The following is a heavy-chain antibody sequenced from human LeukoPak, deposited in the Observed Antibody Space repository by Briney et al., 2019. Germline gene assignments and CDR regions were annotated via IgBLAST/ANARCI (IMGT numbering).Heavy chain of an antibody. CDR3: ARGYGSGSYYVY. D-gene: IGHD3-10*01. CDR2: IYYSGST. V-gene: IGHV4-39*07. CDR1: GGSISSSSYY. Sequence: PSETLSLTCTVSGGSISSSSYYWGWIRQPPGKGLEWIGSIYYSGSTYYNPSLKSRVTISVDTSKNQFSLKLSSVTAADTAVYYCARGYGSGSYYVYWGQGTLVTVSS. J-gene: IGHJ4*02.